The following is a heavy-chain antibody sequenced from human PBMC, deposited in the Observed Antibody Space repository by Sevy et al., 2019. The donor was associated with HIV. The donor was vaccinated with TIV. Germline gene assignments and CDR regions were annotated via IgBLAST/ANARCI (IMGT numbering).Heavy chain of an antibody. J-gene: IGHJ4*02. D-gene: IGHD2-2*02. CDR2: IGTAGDT. Sequence: GGSLRLSCAASGFTFSSYDMHWVRQATGKGLEWVSAIGTAGDTYYPGSVKGGFTISRENAKNSLYLQMNGLRAGDTAVYYCARGAYTAQFDYWGQGTLVTVSS. CDR3: ARGAYTAQFDY. CDR1: GFTFSSYD. V-gene: IGHV3-13*01.